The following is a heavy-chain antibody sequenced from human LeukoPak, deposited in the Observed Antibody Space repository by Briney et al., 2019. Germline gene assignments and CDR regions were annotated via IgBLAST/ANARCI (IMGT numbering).Heavy chain of an antibody. J-gene: IGHJ4*02. CDR2: ISWDGGST. D-gene: IGHD6-19*01. V-gene: IGHV3-NL1*01. CDR3: ARDRTVITVAGTVDY. CDR1: GFTFSRAW. Sequence: GGSLRLSCAASGFTFSRAWMTWVRQAPGKGLEWVSLISWDGGSTYYADSVKGRFTISRDNSKNTVYLQMNSLRAEDTAVYYCARDRTVITVAGTVDYWGQGTLVTVSS.